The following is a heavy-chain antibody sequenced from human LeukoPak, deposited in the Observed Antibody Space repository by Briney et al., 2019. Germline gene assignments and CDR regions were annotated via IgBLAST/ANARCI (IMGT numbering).Heavy chain of an antibody. CDR3: TRHNGDPTFDY. CDR2: IRNKANSYAT. J-gene: IGHJ4*02. CDR1: GFTFSGPA. D-gene: IGHD4-17*01. V-gene: IGHV3-73*01. Sequence: GGSLRLSCAASGFTFSGPAMHWVRQASGKGLEWVGRIRNKANSYATAYAASVTGRFTISRDDSKNTAYLQMNSLQTEDTAVYYCTRHNGDPTFDYWGQGTLVTVSS.